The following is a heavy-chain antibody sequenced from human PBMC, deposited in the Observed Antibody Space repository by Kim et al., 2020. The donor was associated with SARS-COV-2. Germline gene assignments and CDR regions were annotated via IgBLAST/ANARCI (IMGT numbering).Heavy chain of an antibody. D-gene: IGHD2-21*01. Sequence: SETLSLTCTVSGGSISSSSYYWGWIRQPPGKGLEWIGSIYYSGSTYYNPSLKSRVTISVDTSKNQFSLKLSSVTAADTAVYYCARAILAYWGGDCYSSHFDSWGQGTLVTVSS. V-gene: IGHV4-39*01. CDR3: ARAILAYWGGDCYSSHFDS. J-gene: IGHJ4*02. CDR2: IYYSGST. CDR1: GGSISSSSYY.